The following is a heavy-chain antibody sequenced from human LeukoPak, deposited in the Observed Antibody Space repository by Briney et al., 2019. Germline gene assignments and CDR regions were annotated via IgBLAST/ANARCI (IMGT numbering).Heavy chain of an antibody. CDR3: ARGLVAYYYGSGSPHRFDP. D-gene: IGHD3-10*01. V-gene: IGHV4-34*01. CDR1: GGSFSGYY. J-gene: IGHJ5*02. CDR2: INHSGST. Sequence: SETLSLTCAVYGGSFSGYYWSWLRQPPGKGLEWIGEINHSGSTNYNPSLKSRVTISVDTSKNQFSLKLSSVTAADTAVYYCARGLVAYYYGSGSPHRFDPWGQGTLVTVSS.